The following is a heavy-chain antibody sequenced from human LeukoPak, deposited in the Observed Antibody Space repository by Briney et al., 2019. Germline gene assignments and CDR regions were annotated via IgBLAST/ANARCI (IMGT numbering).Heavy chain of an antibody. CDR2: IYYSGST. J-gene: IGHJ3*02. V-gene: IGHV4-61*08. Sequence: PSQTLSLTCTVSGGSISSGDYYWSWIRQPPGKGLEWIGYIYYSGSTNYNPSFKSRVTISVDTSKNQFSLKLSSVTAADTAVYYCASLPPSGYYGSGSPNAFDIWGQGTMVTVSS. D-gene: IGHD3-10*01. CDR3: ASLPPSGYYGSGSPNAFDI. CDR1: GGSISSGDYY.